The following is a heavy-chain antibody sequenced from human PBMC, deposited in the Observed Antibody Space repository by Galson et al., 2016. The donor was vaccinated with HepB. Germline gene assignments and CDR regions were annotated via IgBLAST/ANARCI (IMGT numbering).Heavy chain of an antibody. CDR2: ISRSGSTI. V-gene: IGHV3-11*01. CDR3: ARDPFSTSFQPGWDN. CDR1: GFSFSDYY. D-gene: IGHD2-2*01. J-gene: IGHJ4*02. Sequence: SLRLSCAASGFSFSDYYMSWIRQTPGKGLEWVSHISRSGSTIYYAESVKGRFTISRDNVKNSLHLQMNSLRAEDTAVYYCARDPFSTSFQPGWDNWGQGTLVTVSS.